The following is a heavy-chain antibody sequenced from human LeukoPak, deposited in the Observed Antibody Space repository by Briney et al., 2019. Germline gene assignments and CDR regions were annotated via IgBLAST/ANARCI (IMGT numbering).Heavy chain of an antibody. CDR2: IRFDGSDR. CDR3: AKDRPGPKYYFDY. D-gene: IGHD2-8*02. J-gene: IGHJ4*02. Sequence: PGGSLRLSCAASGFIFSNYAMHWVRQPPGKGLEWVAFIRFDGSDRYYADSVKGRFTISRDNSNNTLYLQMNSLRTEDTGVYHCAKDRPGPKYYFDYWGQGALVTVSS. CDR1: GFIFSNYA. V-gene: IGHV3-30*02.